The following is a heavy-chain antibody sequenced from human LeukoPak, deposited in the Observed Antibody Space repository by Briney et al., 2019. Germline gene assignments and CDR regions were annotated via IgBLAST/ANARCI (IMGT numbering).Heavy chain of an antibody. Sequence: PGGSLRLSCAASGFTFDDYGMSWVRQAPGKGLEWVAVISYDGSNKYYADSVKGRFTISRDNSKNTVYVQMNSLRAEDTAVYYCAKDQRSYYASGSHYRGGNWFDPWGQGTLVTVSS. CDR2: ISYDGSNK. CDR1: GFTFDDYG. J-gene: IGHJ5*02. D-gene: IGHD3-10*01. CDR3: AKDQRSYYASGSHYRGGNWFDP. V-gene: IGHV3-30*18.